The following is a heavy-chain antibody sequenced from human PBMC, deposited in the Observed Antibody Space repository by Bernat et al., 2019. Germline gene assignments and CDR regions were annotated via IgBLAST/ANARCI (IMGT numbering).Heavy chain of an antibody. CDR3: TTVTSAVTTAYFDC. Sequence: EVQLVESGGGLVEPGGSLRLSCAASGFTFSNAWMSWVCQAPGKGLEWVGRIKSKTDGGTTDYAAPVKGRFTISRDDSENTLYLQMNSLKAEDSAVYYCTTVTSAVTTAYFDCWGQGTLVTVSS. CDR1: GFTFSNAW. V-gene: IGHV3-15*01. CDR2: IKSKTDGGTT. D-gene: IGHD4-17*01. J-gene: IGHJ4*02.